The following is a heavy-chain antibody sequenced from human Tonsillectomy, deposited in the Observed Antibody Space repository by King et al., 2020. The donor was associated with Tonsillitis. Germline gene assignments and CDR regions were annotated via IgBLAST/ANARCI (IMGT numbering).Heavy chain of an antibody. D-gene: IGHD2-2*01. Sequence: QLQESGPGLVKPSLTLSLTCTVSGGSISSGGYYWSWIRQHPGKGLAWIGNIYYSGSTYYIPSLNSRVTISVDTSKKQFSLKLGSVTAADTAVYYLASASEHCSSASCYRLFDYWGQGTLVTVSS. J-gene: IGHJ4*02. CDR3: ASASEHCSSASCYRLFDY. CDR1: GGSISSGGYY. CDR2: IYYSGST. V-gene: IGHV4-31*03.